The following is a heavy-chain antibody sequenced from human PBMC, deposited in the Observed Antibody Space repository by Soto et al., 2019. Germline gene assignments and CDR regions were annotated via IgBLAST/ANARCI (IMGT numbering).Heavy chain of an antibody. Sequence: GGALRIACATSVLTFSVYRMDWVRQAPGKGLVWVSRINSDGSSTDYADSVSGRFTISRDNAKNTLHLQMDSLRAEDTAVYYCARTNYHFDLWGQGTTVTVSS. V-gene: IGHV3-74*01. CDR3: ARTNYHFDL. CDR2: INSDGSST. J-gene: IGHJ4*02. CDR1: VLTFSVYR. D-gene: IGHD3-10*01.